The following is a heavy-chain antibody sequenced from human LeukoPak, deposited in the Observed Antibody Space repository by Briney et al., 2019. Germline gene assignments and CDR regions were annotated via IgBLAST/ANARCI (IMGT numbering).Heavy chain of an antibody. J-gene: IGHJ4*02. Sequence: PSGTLSLTCDVSGGSISSSNWWSWVRQPPGKGLEWIGEIYYSGSTYYNPSLKSRVTISVDTSKNQFSLKLSSVTAADTAVYYCARNGRVRRVVKDLFEYWGQGTLVGVSS. D-gene: IGHD3-10*01. CDR2: IYYSGST. CDR1: GGSISSSNW. V-gene: IGHV4-4*02. CDR3: ARNGRVRRVVKDLFEY.